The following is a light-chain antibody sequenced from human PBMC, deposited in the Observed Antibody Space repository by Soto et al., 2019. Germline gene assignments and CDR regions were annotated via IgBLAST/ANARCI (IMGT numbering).Light chain of an antibody. Sequence: SYELTQPPSVSVAPGKTASLTCGGNNIGSKSVHWYQQKPGQAPVLVIYYDSDRPSGIPERFSGSNSGNTATLTISRVEAGDEADDCCQVCDTGGDHPYVFGAGTKLTVL. J-gene: IGLJ1*01. CDR2: YDS. V-gene: IGLV3-21*04. CDR3: QVCDTGGDHPYV. CDR1: NIGSKS.